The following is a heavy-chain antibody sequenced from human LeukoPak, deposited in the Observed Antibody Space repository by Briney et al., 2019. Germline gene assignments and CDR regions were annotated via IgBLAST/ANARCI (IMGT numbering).Heavy chain of an antibody. V-gene: IGHV3-48*02. Sequence: GGSLRLSCAASGFTFSSYNMNWVRQAPGKGLEWVSYISSSSSTIYYADSVKGRFTISRDNAKNSLYLQMNSLRDEDTAVYYCARANDYSNYYYYYMDVWGKGTTVTVSS. CDR2: ISSSSSTI. J-gene: IGHJ6*03. CDR3: ARANDYSNYYYYYMDV. D-gene: IGHD4-11*01. CDR1: GFTFSSYN.